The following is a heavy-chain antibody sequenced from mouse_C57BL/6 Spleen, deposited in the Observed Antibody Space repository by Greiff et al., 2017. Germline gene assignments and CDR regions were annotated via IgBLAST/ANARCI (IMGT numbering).Heavy chain of an antibody. D-gene: IGHD1-1*01. Sequence: QVQLQQSGAELVKPGASVKLSCKASGYTFTEYTIHWVKQRSGQGLEWIGWFYPGSGSIKYNEKFKDKATLTADKSSSTVYMELSRLTSEDSAVYFCARHEENYDGSSEDWYFDVWGTGTTVTVSS. CDR1: GYTFTEYT. CDR3: ARHEENYDGSSEDWYFDV. V-gene: IGHV1-62-2*01. J-gene: IGHJ1*03. CDR2: FYPGSGSI.